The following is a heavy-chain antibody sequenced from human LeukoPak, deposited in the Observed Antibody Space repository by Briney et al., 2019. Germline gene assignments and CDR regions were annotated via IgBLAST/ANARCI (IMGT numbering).Heavy chain of an antibody. CDR1: GGSISSYY. J-gene: IGHJ5*02. CDR2: IYYSGST. CDR3: ARHKAIPAAAHWFDP. Sequence: ASETLSLTCTVSGGSISSYYWSWIRQPPGKGLEWIGYIYYSGSTNYNPSLKSRVTISVVTSKNQFSLKLSSVTAADTAVYYCARHKAIPAAAHWFDPWGQGTLVTVSS. D-gene: IGHD2-2*01. V-gene: IGHV4-59*08.